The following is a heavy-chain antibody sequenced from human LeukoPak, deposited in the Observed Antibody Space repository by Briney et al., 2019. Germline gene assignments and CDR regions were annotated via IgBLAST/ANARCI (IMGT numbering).Heavy chain of an antibody. CDR2: ISHNGNVN. CDR1: GFTSSSYW. CDR3: ARGGGLDV. Sequence: GGSLRLSCAASGFTSSSYWMNWARQAPGKGLEWVASISHNGNVNYYVDSVKGRFTISRDNAKNSLYLQMSNLRAEDRAVYFCARGGGLDVWGQGATVTVSS. D-gene: IGHD3-16*01. J-gene: IGHJ6*02. V-gene: IGHV3-7*03.